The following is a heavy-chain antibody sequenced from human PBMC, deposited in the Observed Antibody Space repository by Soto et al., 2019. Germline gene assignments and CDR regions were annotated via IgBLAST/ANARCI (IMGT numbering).Heavy chain of an antibody. CDR3: AGQEGWSYYREYFQH. D-gene: IGHD1-26*01. J-gene: IGHJ1*01. CDR2: IYYSGST. CDR1: GGSISSSTYY. V-gene: IGHV4-39*01. Sequence: QLQLQESGPGLVKPSETLSLTCTVSGGSISSSTYYWGWIRQPPGKGLEWIGSIYYSGSTYYNPSLKSRVTISVDTSKNQFSLKLSSVTAADTAVYYCAGQEGWSYYREYFQHWGQGTLVTVSS.